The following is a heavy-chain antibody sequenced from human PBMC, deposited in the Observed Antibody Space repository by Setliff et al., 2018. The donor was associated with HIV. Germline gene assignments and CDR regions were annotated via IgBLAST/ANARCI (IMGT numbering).Heavy chain of an antibody. Sequence: ASVKVSCKASGGTFSSYAISWVRQAPGQGLEWMGGIFPIFGTSNYAQKFQDRVTIIADESTSTVYMELSSLRSEDTAVYFCARVGGSGSYYNEVYYYYYMDVWGKGTTVTVSS. CDR2: IFPIFGTS. J-gene: IGHJ6*03. V-gene: IGHV1-69*13. D-gene: IGHD3-10*01. CDR3: ARVGGSGSYYNEVYYYYYMDV. CDR1: GGTFSSYA.